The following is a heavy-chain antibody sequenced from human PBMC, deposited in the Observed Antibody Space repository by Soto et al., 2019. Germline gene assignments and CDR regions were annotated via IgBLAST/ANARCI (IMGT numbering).Heavy chain of an antibody. J-gene: IGHJ5*02. CDR2: ISAYNGTA. CDR3: AVGSVDIVPTGMKPFDP. CDR1: GYTFTSYG. D-gene: IGHD5-12*01. V-gene: IGHV1-18*01. Sequence: ASVKVSCKASGYTFTSYGISWVRQAPGQGLEWMGWISAYNGTANYAQKFQGRVTITADESTSTAYMELSSLRSEDTAIYYCAVGSVDIVPTGMKPFDPWGQGTLVTVSS.